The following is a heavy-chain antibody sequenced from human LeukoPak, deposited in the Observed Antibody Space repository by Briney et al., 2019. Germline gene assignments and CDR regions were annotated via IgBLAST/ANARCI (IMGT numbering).Heavy chain of an antibody. D-gene: IGHD5-18*01. CDR2: INHSGST. CDR3: ARGKRRGYSYGYYFDY. J-gene: IGHJ4*02. CDR1: GFTFSSYA. Sequence: PGGSLRLSCAASGFTFSSYAMSWIRQPPGKGLEWIGEINHSGSTNYNPSLKSRVTISVDTSKNQFSLKLSSVTAADTAVYYCARGKRRGYSYGYYFDYWGQGTLVTVSS. V-gene: IGHV4-34*01.